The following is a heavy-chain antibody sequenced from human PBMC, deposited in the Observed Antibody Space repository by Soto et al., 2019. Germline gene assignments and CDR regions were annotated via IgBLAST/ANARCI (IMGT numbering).Heavy chain of an antibody. CDR3: AREDLNCGGDCFAF. CDR1: GFTFTSYE. D-gene: IGHD2-21*01. CDR2: IGTSGTNI. J-gene: IGHJ4*02. V-gene: IGHV3-48*03. Sequence: EVQLVESGGGLVQPGRSLRLSCAASGFTFTSYEFNWVRQAPGKRLEWISYIGTSGTNIYYADSVKGRFTVSRDNAKNALYLQMNSLRAEDTAIYYCAREDLNCGGDCFAFWGQGALVTVSS.